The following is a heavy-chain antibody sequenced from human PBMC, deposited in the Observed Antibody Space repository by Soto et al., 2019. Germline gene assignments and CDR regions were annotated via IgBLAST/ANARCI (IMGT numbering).Heavy chain of an antibody. D-gene: IGHD1-7*01. J-gene: IGHJ4*02. CDR3: ARVKGGTTRRAFDA. CDR1: GDSISSGGYN. Sequence: QVQLHEEGPGLAKPSQTLSLTCTVSGDSISSGGYNWICSRQQPREGLERIGYNYENGGAYYSPSLKGRRVNSSDRSENQFSLRLSSVTAADAGVYYCARVKGGTTRRAFDAWGQGTLVTVSS. V-gene: IGHV4-31*03. CDR2: NYENGGA.